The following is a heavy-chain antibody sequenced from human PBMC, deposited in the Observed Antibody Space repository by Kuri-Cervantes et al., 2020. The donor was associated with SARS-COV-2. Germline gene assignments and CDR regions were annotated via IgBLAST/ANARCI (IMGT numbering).Heavy chain of an antibody. V-gene: IGHV3-30-3*01. CDR3: ARGRRINYGDYAGWGRMNWFDP. D-gene: IGHD4-17*01. CDR2: VSYDGSNK. CDR1: RFTFSSYA. J-gene: IGHJ5*02. Sequence: LSLTCAASRFTFSSYAMHWVRQAPGKGLEWVAVVSYDGSNKYYADPVKGRFTISRDNSKNMLYLQMNNLRAEDTALYYCARGRRINYGDYAGWGRMNWFDPWGQGTLVTVSS.